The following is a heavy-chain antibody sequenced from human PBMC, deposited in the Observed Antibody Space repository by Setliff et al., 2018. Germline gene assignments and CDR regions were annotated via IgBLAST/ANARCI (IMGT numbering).Heavy chain of an antibody. CDR1: GLSLSSTTYY. CDR2: SNHSGST. J-gene: IGHJ4*02. CDR3: VRDIRYCSGGTCSSAFDF. Sequence: SETLSLTCTVSGLSLSSTTYYWAWVRQPPGKGLEWIGESNHSGSTSYNPSRKSRLTMSVDTSKNQFSLKLRSVTAADTAVYNCVRDIRYCSGGTCSSAFDFWGQGTLVTVSS. D-gene: IGHD2-15*01. V-gene: IGHV4-39*07.